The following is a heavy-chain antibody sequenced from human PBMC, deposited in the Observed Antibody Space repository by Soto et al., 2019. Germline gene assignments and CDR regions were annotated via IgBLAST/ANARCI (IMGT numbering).Heavy chain of an antibody. J-gene: IGHJ4*02. Sequence: PSETLSLTCAVYGGSFSGYYWSWIRQPPGKGLEWIGEINLSGSTNYNPSLKSRVTISVDTSKNQFSLKLTSVTAADTAVYYCARDKITGLFDYWGQGTLVTVSS. CDR1: GGSFSGYY. CDR3: ARDKITGLFDY. D-gene: IGHD2-8*02. V-gene: IGHV4-34*01. CDR2: INLSGST.